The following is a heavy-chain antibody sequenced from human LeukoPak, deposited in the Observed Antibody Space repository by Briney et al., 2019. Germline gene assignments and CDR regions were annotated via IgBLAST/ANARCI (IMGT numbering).Heavy chain of an antibody. CDR3: ARNYYGSGSYYSHFDY. D-gene: IGHD3-10*01. Sequence: SQTLSLTCAISGDSVSSNSATWNWIRQSPSRGLEWLGRAYYRSNWDNDYAVSVKSRITINPDTSKNQFSLRLKSVTPEDTAVYYCARNYYGSGSYYSHFDYWGQGTLVTVSS. J-gene: IGHJ4*02. CDR1: GDSVSSNSAT. V-gene: IGHV6-1*01. CDR2: AYYRSNWDN.